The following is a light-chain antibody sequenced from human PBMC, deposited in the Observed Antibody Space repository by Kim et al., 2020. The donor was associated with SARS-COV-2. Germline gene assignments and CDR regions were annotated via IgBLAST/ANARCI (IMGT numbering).Light chain of an antibody. CDR1: GSNIGFSP. V-gene: IGLV1-44*01. CDR2: GND. J-gene: IGLJ3*02. Sequence: GQRVTISCSGSGSNIGFSPVSWYQHLPGTAPKLLIYGNDQRPSGVPDRFSGSKSGTSASLAISGLQSRDEGDYYCATWDDTLSGRVFGGGTKLTVL. CDR3: ATWDDTLSGRV.